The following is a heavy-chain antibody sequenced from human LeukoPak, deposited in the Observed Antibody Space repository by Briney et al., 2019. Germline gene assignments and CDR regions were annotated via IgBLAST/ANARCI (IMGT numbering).Heavy chain of an antibody. D-gene: IGHD6-13*01. CDR1: GGSFSGYY. V-gene: IGHV3-23*01. J-gene: IGHJ5*02. CDR2: ISGSGGST. CDR3: AKDLGYSSSWLNWFDP. Sequence: ASETLSLTCAVYGGSFSGYYWSWIRQPPGKGLEWASAISGSGGSTYYADSVKGRFTISRDNSKNTLYLQMNSLRAEDTAVYYCAKDLGYSSSWLNWFDPWGQGTLVTVSS.